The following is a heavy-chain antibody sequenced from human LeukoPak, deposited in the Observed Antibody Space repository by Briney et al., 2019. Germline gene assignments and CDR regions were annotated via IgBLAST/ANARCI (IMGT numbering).Heavy chain of an antibody. V-gene: IGHV3-30*03. Sequence: PGGSLRLSCAASGFTFSSYGMHWVRQAPGKGLEWVAVISYDGSNKYYADSVKGRFTISRDNSKNTLYLQMNSLRAEDTAVYYCARDGILGSYSIVNWFDPWGQGTLVTVSS. D-gene: IGHD1-26*01. CDR2: ISYDGSNK. J-gene: IGHJ5*02. CDR1: GFTFSSYG. CDR3: ARDGILGSYSIVNWFDP.